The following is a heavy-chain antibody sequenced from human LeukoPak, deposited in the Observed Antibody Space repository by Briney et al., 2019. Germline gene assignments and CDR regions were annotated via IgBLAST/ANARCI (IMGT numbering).Heavy chain of an antibody. CDR1: GFTFSSYS. CDR2: ISSSSSTI. Sequence: PGGSLRLSRAASGFTFSSYSMNWVRQAPGKGLEWVSYISSSSSTIYYADSVKGRFTISRDNAKNSLYLQMNSLRAEDTAVYYCARDLHDLQNTYYFDYWGQGILVTVSS. J-gene: IGHJ4*02. V-gene: IGHV3-48*04. CDR3: ARDLHDLQNTYYFDY. D-gene: IGHD1/OR15-1a*01.